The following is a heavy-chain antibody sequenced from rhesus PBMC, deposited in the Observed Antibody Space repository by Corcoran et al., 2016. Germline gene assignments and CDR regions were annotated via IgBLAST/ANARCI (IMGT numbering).Heavy chain of an antibody. V-gene: IGHV4-80*01. CDR2: VNGNSGST. CDR1: GASLRSYW. CDR3: ARVGAVAAIDGLDS. J-gene: IGHJ6*01. D-gene: IGHD4-29*01. Sequence: QVQLQESGPGLVKPSETLSLTCAVPGASLRSYWWSWIRQPPGQGLEWIGEVNGNSGSTYYNPSLKSRVTISKAASKNQFSLTLSSVTAADTAVYYCARVGAVAAIDGLDSWGQGVVVTVSS.